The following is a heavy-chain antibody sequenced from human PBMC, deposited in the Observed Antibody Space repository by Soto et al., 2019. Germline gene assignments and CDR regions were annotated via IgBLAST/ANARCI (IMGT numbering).Heavy chain of an antibody. D-gene: IGHD1-1*01. V-gene: IGHV5-51*01. CDR3: ARRGTGTDYYYGMDV. CDR2: IYPGDSDT. J-gene: IGHJ6*02. CDR1: GYSFTSYW. Sequence: GESLKISCKGSGYSFTSYWIGWVRQMPGKGLEWMGIIYPGDSDTRYSPSFQGQVTISADKSISTAYLQWSSLKASGTAMYYCARRGTGTDYYYGMDVWGQGTTVTVS.